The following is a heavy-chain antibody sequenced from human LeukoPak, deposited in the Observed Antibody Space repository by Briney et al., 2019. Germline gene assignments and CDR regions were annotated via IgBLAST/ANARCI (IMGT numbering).Heavy chain of an antibody. CDR1: GFTFDDYA. CDR3: AEGDYSNRGYYYYYMDV. J-gene: IGHJ6*03. V-gene: IGHV3-43D*04. CDR2: ISWDGGST. Sequence: PGGSLRLSCAASGFTFDDYAMHWVRQAPGKGLEWVSLISWDGGSTYYADSVKGRFTISRDNSKNSLYLQMNSLRAEDTALYYCAEGDYSNRGYYYYYMDVWGKGTTVTVSS. D-gene: IGHD4-11*01.